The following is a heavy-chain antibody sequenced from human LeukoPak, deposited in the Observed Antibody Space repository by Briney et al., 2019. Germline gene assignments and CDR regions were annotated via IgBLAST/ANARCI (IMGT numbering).Heavy chain of an antibody. D-gene: IGHD4/OR15-4a*01. J-gene: IGHJ5*02. CDR1: GFTFSSYA. CDR3: AKGGATAFDP. Sequence: GGSLRLSCAASGFTFSSYAMSWVRQTPGKGLEWVPVISGSGGNTNTADSVKGRFTISRDNSKYTLFLQMNSLRAEDTAVYYCAKGGATAFDPWGQGTLVTVSS. V-gene: IGHV3-23*01. CDR2: ISGSGGNT.